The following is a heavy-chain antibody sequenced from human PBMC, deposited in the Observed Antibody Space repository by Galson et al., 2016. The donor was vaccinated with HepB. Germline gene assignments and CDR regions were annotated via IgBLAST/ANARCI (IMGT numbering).Heavy chain of an antibody. CDR3: ARDRYDFWSGYPIRYGLDV. V-gene: IGHV3-30-3*01. CDR1: GFTFSSYA. J-gene: IGHJ6*04. D-gene: IGHD3-3*01. CDR2: ISYDGGNK. Sequence: SLRLSCAASGFTFSSYAIHWVRQTPGKGPEWVAVISYDGGNKYEVDSVKGRFTVSRDNSKNTLYLQMNSVRAEDTAVYYCARDRYDFWSGYPIRYGLDVWGKGTTVTVSS.